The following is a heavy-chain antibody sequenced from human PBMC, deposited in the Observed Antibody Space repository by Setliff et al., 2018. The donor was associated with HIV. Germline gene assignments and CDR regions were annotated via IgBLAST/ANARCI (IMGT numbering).Heavy chain of an antibody. D-gene: IGHD3-22*01. CDR2: ILSTGERT. CDR3: AKELAASGLGYFDS. CDR1: GFTFSNYA. V-gene: IGHV3-23*01. Sequence: PGGSLRLSCAASGFTFSNYAMSWVRQAPGEGLEWVSAILSTGERTFYADSVKGRFTISRDNSKNTVYLQMNSLRAEDTAEYYCAKELAASGLGYFDSWGRGILXTVSS. J-gene: IGHJ4*02.